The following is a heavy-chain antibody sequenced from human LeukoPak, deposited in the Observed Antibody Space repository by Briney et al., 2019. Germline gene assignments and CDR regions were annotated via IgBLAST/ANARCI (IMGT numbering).Heavy chain of an antibody. CDR3: TRRARGSGWGAFDI. Sequence: GGSLRLSCAASGFTFSSYEMNWVRQAPGKGLEWVGRIRSKANNYATAYAVSVKGRFTISRDDSKNTAHLQMNRLKTEDTAVYYCTRRARGSGWGAFDIWGQGTMVTVPS. CDR2: IRSKANNYAT. J-gene: IGHJ3*02. CDR1: GFTFSSYE. V-gene: IGHV3-73*01. D-gene: IGHD6-19*01.